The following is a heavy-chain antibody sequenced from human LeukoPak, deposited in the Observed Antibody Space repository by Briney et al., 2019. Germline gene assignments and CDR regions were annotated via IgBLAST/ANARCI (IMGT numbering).Heavy chain of an antibody. CDR1: GFTFSSYA. CDR3: ARDPDYYDSSGYVDY. D-gene: IGHD3-22*01. CDR2: ISYDGSNK. Sequence: GGSLRLSCAASGFTFSSYAMHWVRQAPGKGLEWVAVISYDGSNKYNADSVKGRFTISRDNSKNTLYLQMNSLRAEDTAVYYCARDPDYYDSSGYVDYWGQGTLVTVSS. V-gene: IGHV3-30*04. J-gene: IGHJ4*02.